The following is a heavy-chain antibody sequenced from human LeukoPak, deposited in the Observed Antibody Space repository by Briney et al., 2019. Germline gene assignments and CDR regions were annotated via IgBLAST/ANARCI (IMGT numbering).Heavy chain of an antibody. J-gene: IGHJ4*02. CDR2: INHSGST. CDR1: GGSFSGYY. Sequence: SETLSLTCAVYGGSFSGYYWSWIRQPPGKGLEWIVEINHSGSTNYNPSLKSRVTISVDTSKNQFSLKLSSVTAADTAVYYCGRGQGSGGSYPLLYYFDYWGQGTLVTVSS. CDR3: GRGQGSGGSYPLLYYFDY. D-gene: IGHD2-15*01. V-gene: IGHV4-34*01.